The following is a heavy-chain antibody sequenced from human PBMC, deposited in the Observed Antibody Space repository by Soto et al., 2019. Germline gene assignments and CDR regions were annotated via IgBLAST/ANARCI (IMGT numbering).Heavy chain of an antibody. CDR3: VFYSSSSGFDY. Sequence: PSETLSLTCTVSGGSISSGDYYWSWIRQPPGKGLEWIGYIYYSGSTYYNPSLKSRVTISVDTFKNQFSLKLSSVTAADTAVYYCVFYSSSSGFDYWGQGTLVTVSS. CDR1: GGSISSGDYY. D-gene: IGHD6-6*01. J-gene: IGHJ4*02. V-gene: IGHV4-30-4*01. CDR2: IYYSGST.